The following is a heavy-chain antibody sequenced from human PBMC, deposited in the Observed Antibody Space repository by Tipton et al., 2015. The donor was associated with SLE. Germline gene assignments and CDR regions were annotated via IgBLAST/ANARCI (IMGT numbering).Heavy chain of an antibody. CDR1: GGSISSYY. CDR3: VRAGDCSGGSCYSGLDC. CDR2: MHTSGST. D-gene: IGHD2-15*01. V-gene: IGHV4-4*07. J-gene: IGHJ4*02. Sequence: LRLSCTVSGGSISSYYWSWIRQPAGGGLEWIGRMHTSGSTNYNPSLKSRVTISVDTSKNQFSLKLSSVTAADTAIYYCVRAGDCSGGSCYSGLDCWGQGTLVTVSS.